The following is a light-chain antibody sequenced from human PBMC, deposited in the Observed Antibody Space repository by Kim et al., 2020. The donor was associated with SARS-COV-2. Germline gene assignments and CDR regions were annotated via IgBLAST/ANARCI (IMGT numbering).Light chain of an antibody. V-gene: IGLV3-1*01. Sequence: SVSPGQTATITCSGEQLGNKYAYWYQQKPGQSPVLVIYHDDKRPSEIPDRFSGSNSGNTATLTISGTQAMDEADYYCQAWHVNMMIFGGGTKVTVL. CDR3: QAWHVNMMI. J-gene: IGLJ2*01. CDR2: HDD. CDR1: QLGNKY.